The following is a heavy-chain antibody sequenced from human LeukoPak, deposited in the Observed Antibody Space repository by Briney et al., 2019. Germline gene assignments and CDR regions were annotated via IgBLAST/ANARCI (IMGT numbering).Heavy chain of an antibody. V-gene: IGHV3-21*01. CDR2: ISESSSFI. CDR1: GFTFRNYN. D-gene: IGHD2-8*01. J-gene: IGHJ5*02. CDR3: ARQRGYCSSGVCRGWFDP. Sequence: GGSLRLSCAASGFTFRNYNMNWVRQAPGKGLEWVSSISESSSFIQCADSLKGRFAISRDNAKNSLYLQMNSLRAEDTAVYYCARQRGYCSSGVCRGWFDPWGQGTLVTVSS.